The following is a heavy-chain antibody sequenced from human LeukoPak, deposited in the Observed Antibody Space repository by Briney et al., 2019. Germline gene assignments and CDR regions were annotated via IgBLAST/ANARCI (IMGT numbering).Heavy chain of an antibody. CDR2: ISSSSSTI. J-gene: IGHJ3*02. D-gene: IGHD5-12*01. CDR1: GFTFSRYS. V-gene: IGHV3-48*04. CDR3: ARGGTDIVATIEPFDI. Sequence: PGGSLKLSCAASGFTFSRYSMNWVRQAPGKGLEWLSYISSSSSTIYYADSVKGRFTISRDNAKNSLYLQINSLRADDTAVYYCARGGTDIVATIEPFDIWGQGTMVTVSS.